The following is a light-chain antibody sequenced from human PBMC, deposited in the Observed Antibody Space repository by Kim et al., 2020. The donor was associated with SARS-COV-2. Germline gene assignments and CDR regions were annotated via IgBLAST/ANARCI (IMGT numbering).Light chain of an antibody. CDR1: NIGSKS. V-gene: IGLV3-21*04. CDR3: QVWDSSSDHPWV. J-gene: IGLJ3*02. CDR2: YDS. Sequence: PGKKASITCGGNNIGSKSVHWYQKKPGQAPVLVIYYDSDRPSGIPERFSGSNSGNTATLTISRVEAGDEADYYCQVWDSSSDHPWVFGGGTKLTVL.